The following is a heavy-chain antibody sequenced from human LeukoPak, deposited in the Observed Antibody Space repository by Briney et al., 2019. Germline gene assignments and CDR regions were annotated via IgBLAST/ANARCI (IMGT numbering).Heavy chain of an antibody. CDR1: GYTFTGYY. D-gene: IGHD3-22*01. CDR3: ARGVGATYYYDSSGYWAFDY. Sequence: ASVKVSCKASGYTFTGYYMHWVRQAPGQGLEWMGWINPNSGGTNYAQKFRGRVTMTRDTSISTAYMELSRLRSDDTAVYYCARGVGATYYYDSSGYWAFDYWGQGTLVTVSS. J-gene: IGHJ4*02. V-gene: IGHV1-2*02. CDR2: INPNSGGT.